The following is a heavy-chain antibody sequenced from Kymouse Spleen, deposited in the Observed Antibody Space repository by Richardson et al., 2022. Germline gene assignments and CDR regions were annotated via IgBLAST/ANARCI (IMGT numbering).Heavy chain of an antibody. CDR2: INHSGST. D-gene: IGHD3-10*01. CDR1: GGSFSGYY. CDR3: ARGQGLWFGELLGYNWFDP. V-gene: IGHV4-34*01. J-gene: IGHJ5*02. Sequence: QVQLQQWGAGLLKPSETLSLTCAVYGGSFSGYYWSWIRQPPGKGLEWIGEINHSGSTNYNPSLKSRVTISVDTSKNQFSLKLSSVTAADTAVYYCARGQGLWFGELLGYNWFDPWGQGTLVTVSS.